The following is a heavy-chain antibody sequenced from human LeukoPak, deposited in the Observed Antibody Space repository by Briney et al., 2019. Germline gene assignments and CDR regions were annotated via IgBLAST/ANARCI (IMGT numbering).Heavy chain of an antibody. Sequence: SETLSLTCTVSGGSINDHAWCWIRQPPGRGLEWIGCVYYTGSSEYNASLKSRLTISTDTSNNQLSLKVTSVTAADTAIYSCARLSRIATAGAYSYHSLDIWGQGNTVTVSS. J-gene: IGHJ6*02. CDR1: GGSINDHA. V-gene: IGHV4-59*11. CDR3: ARLSRIATAGAYSYHSLDI. CDR2: VYYTGSS. D-gene: IGHD6-13*01.